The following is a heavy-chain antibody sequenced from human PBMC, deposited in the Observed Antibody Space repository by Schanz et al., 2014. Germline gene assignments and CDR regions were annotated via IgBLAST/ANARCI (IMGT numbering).Heavy chain of an antibody. CDR3: AKGLYYDNTGGGFDY. V-gene: IGHV3-30-3*01. Sequence: QVQLVESGGGVVQPGRSLRLSCAAYGFTLSSYAMHWVRQAPGKGLEWVAVISYDGSNKYYADSVKGRFTISRDNAKNSLYLQMNSLRAEDTAVYHCAKGLYYDNTGGGFDYWGQGTLVTVSS. J-gene: IGHJ4*02. CDR1: GFTLSSYA. D-gene: IGHD3-16*01. CDR2: ISYDGSNK.